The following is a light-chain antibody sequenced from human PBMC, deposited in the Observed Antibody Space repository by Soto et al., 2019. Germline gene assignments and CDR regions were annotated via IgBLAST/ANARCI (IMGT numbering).Light chain of an antibody. J-gene: IGKJ1*01. V-gene: IGKV3-20*01. CDR3: QQYGSSRWT. Sequence: EIVLTQSPGTLSLSPGARATLSCRASQSVTSTYLAWYQQRPGQAPRLLIYGTSSKATGIPDRFSGSGSGTDFTLTICRLEPEDFAVYYCQQYGSSRWTFGQGTKVEIK. CDR1: QSVTSTY. CDR2: GTS.